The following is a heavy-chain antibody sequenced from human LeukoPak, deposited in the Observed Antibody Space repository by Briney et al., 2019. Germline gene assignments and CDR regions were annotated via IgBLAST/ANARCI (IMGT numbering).Heavy chain of an antibody. D-gene: IGHD4-23*01. CDR2: IYYSGST. Sequence: PSQTLSLTYTVSGGSISSGGYYWSWIGQHPGKGLERIGYIYYSGSTYYNPSLKSRVTISVDASKNQFTLKLSSVTAADTAVYYCARVLSTVVTRYNWFDPLGQGTLVTVSS. CDR1: GGSISSGGYY. J-gene: IGHJ5*02. V-gene: IGHV4-31*03. CDR3: ARVLSTVVTRYNWFDP.